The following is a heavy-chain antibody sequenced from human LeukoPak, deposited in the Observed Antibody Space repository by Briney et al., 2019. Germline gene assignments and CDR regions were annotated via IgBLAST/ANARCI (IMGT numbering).Heavy chain of an antibody. D-gene: IGHD5-24*01. V-gene: IGHV3-21*01. CDR1: GFTFSSYS. Sequence: GGSLRLSCAASGFTFSSYSMNWVRQAPGKGLEWVSSISSSSSYIYYADSVKGRFTISRDNAKNSLYLQMNSLRAEDTAVYYCARVGGDGYNPPFDYWGQGTLVTVSS. CDR3: ARVGGDGYNPPFDY. J-gene: IGHJ4*02. CDR2: ISSSSSYI.